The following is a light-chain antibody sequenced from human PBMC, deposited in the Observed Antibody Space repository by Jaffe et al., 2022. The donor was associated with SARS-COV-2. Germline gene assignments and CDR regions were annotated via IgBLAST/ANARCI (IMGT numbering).Light chain of an antibody. J-gene: IGKJ1*01. Sequence: DIQMTQSPSSLSASVGDRVTITCRASQGIRNELGWYQQEPGKAPKRLIYAASILQSGVPSRFSGSGSGTEFTLTISSLQPEDFATYYCLHRGRYPPVWTFGQGTKVEIK. CDR3: LHRGRYPPVWT. CDR2: AAS. CDR1: QGIRNE. V-gene: IGKV1-17*01.